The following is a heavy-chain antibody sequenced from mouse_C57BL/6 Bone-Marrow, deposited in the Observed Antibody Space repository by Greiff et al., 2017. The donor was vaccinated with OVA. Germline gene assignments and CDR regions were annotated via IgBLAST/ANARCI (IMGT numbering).Heavy chain of an antibody. Sequence: VQLKQSGAELVRPGASVKLSCTASGFNIKDDYMHWVKQRPEQGLEWIGWIDPENGDTEYASKFQGKATITADTSSNTAYLQLSSLTSEDTAVYYCTDYYGSAWFAYWGQGTLVTVSA. V-gene: IGHV14-4*01. CDR3: TDYYGSAWFAY. CDR1: GFNIKDDY. CDR2: IDPENGDT. D-gene: IGHD1-1*01. J-gene: IGHJ3*01.